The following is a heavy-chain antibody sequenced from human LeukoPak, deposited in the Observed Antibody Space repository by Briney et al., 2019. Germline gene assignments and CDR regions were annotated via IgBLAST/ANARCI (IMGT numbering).Heavy chain of an antibody. V-gene: IGHV3-48*02. CDR1: GFTFSSYS. CDR3: ARDYDFWGNNWFDP. CDR2: ISTSSSTI. D-gene: IGHD3/OR15-3a*01. Sequence: PGGSLRLSCAASGFTFSSYSMNWVRQAPGKGLEWVSYISTSSSTIYYADSVKGRFTISRDNAKNSLSLQMNSLRDEDTAVYYCARDYDFWGNNWFDPWGQGTLVTVSS. J-gene: IGHJ5*02.